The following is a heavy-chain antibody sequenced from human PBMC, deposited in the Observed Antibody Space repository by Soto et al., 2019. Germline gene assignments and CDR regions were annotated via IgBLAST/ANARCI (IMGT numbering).Heavy chain of an antibody. J-gene: IGHJ6*02. CDR3: AKTRDIYYGMDV. CDR2: IGGRGGNT. CDR1: GFTFRSYA. V-gene: IGHV3-23*01. D-gene: IGHD2-21*02. Sequence: QPGGSLRLSCAASGFTFRSYAMTWVRQAPGKGLEWISTIGGRGGNTYYADSVKGRSTISRDNSKNTLFLQMDSLRAEDTALYYCAKTRDIYYGMDVWGQGTTVTVSS.